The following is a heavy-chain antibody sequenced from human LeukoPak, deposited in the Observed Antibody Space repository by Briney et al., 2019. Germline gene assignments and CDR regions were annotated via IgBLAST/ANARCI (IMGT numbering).Heavy chain of an antibody. V-gene: IGHV4-59*08. CDR3: ARQAVAGTDY. Sequence: SETLSLTCTVSAGSISSYYWSWIRQPPGKGLEWIGYIYYSGSTNYNPSLKSRVTISVDTSKNQFSLKLSSVTAADTAVYYCARQAVAGTDYWGQGTLVTVSS. CDR1: AGSISSYY. D-gene: IGHD6-19*01. CDR2: IYYSGST. J-gene: IGHJ4*02.